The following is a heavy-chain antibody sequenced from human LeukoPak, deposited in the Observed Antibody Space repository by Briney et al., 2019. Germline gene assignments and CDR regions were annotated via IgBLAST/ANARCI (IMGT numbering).Heavy chain of an antibody. CDR2: IVVGSGYT. Sequence: SVKVSCKASGFTFTTSAVHWVRQARGQRLEWIGWIVVGSGYTNFARSFQERVTFTRDMSTGTAYMELSSLRSEDTAVYYCAADLLPTDSYNWFDPWGQGSLVTVSS. CDR1: GFTFTTSA. CDR3: AADLLPTDSYNWFDP. J-gene: IGHJ5*02. D-gene: IGHD2-2*01. V-gene: IGHV1-58*01.